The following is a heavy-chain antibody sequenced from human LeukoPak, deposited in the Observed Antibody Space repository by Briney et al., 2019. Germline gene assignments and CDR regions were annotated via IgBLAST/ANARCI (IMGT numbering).Heavy chain of an antibody. CDR1: GFTFSGYA. J-gene: IGHJ4*02. D-gene: IGHD6-13*01. V-gene: IGHV3-23*01. CDR2: ISGSGLNT. CDR3: AKVPRQQQLAYYFDD. Sequence: GGSLRLSCAASGFTFSGYAMSWVRQAPGKGLEWVSVISGSGLNTYYADSGKGRFTISRDNSKNTLYLQMNSLRAEDTAVYYCAKVPRQQQLAYYFDDWGQGTQVTVSS.